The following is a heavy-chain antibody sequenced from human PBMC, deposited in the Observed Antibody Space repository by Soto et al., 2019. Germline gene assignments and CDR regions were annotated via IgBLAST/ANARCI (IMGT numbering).Heavy chain of an antibody. CDR3: AKADYSYSWAPGDY. D-gene: IGHD6-13*01. CDR2: ISGSGDTT. V-gene: IGHV3-23*01. J-gene: IGHJ4*02. Sequence: GGSLRLSCVISRLTFSSYALNWVRQAPGEGLEWVSSISGSGDTTYYADSVKGRFTISRDNSKNTLYLQMNSLRVEDTALYYCAKADYSYSWAPGDYWGQGTLVTVSS. CDR1: RLTFSSYA.